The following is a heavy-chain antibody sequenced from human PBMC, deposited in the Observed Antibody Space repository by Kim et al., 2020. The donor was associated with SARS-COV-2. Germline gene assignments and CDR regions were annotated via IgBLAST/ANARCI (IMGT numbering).Heavy chain of an antibody. CDR3: TREMGGANSSD. V-gene: IGHV3-49*04. J-gene: IGHJ4*02. Sequence: GGSLRLSCTASGFTFGDYAMSWVRQAPGKGLEWVGFIRSKAYGGTTEYAASVKGRFTISRDDSKSIAYLQMNSLKTEDTAVYYCTREMGGANSSDWGQGTLVTVSS. CDR1: GFTFGDYA. CDR2: IRSKAYGGTT. D-gene: IGHD5-18*01.